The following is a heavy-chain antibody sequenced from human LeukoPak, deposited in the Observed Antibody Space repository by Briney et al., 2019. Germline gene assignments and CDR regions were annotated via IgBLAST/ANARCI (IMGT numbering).Heavy chain of an antibody. J-gene: IGHJ3*02. CDR1: GFTFSTYN. CDR2: ISSSSNYI. V-gene: IGHV3-21*01. Sequence: PGGSLRLSCAASGFTFSTYNMNWVRQAPGKGLEWVSSISSSSNYIYYADSVKGRFTTSRDNAKNSLYLQMNSLRAEDTDVYYCARDVGASAPDAFDIWGQGTMVTVSS. CDR3: ARDVGASAPDAFDI. D-gene: IGHD1-26*01.